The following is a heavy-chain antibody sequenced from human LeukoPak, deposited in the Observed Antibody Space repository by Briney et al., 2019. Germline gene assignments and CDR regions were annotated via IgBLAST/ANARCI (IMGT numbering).Heavy chain of an antibody. CDR2: TDTNGSYI. J-gene: IGHJ3*02. Sequence: AGGALRPPCCGPGITFRNYSMNRGRPAPGEGLEWGLFTDTNGSYIYYGDSVKGRFTISRDNAKNLLFLQMNGLRAEDTAVYYCARGRSITLLRGIAMSDGFDIWGQGAMVAVSS. V-gene: IGHV3-21*06. CDR3: ARGRSITLLRGIAMSDGFDI. CDR1: GITFRNYS. D-gene: IGHD3-10*01.